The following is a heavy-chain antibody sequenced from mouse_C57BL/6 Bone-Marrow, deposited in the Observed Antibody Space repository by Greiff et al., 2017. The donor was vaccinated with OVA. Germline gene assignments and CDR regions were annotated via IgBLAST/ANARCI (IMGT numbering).Heavy chain of an antibody. J-gene: IGHJ3*01. Sequence: QVQLQQSGAELARPGASVKLSCKASGYTFTSYGISWVKQRTGQGLEWIGEIYPRSGNTYYNEKFKGKATLTADKSSSPAYMELRSLTSEDSAVYFCERGGGYWAWFAYWGQGTLITVSA. D-gene: IGHD3-1*01. V-gene: IGHV1-81*01. CDR1: GYTFTSYG. CDR2: IYPRSGNT. CDR3: ERGGGYWAWFAY.